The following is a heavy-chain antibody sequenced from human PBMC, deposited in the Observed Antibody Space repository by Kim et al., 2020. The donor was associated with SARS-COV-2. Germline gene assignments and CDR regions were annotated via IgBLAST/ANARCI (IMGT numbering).Heavy chain of an antibody. V-gene: IGHV7-4-1*02. CDR2: INTNTGNP. CDR3: ARTSGSYYSTIDY. Sequence: ASVKFSCRASGYTFIHYAIHWVRQAPGQGFEWMGWINTNTGNPTYAQGFTGRFVFSLDTSVSTAYLQISSLKAEDTAVYYCARTSGSYYSTIDYWGQGTLVTVSS. D-gene: IGHD1-26*01. J-gene: IGHJ4*02. CDR1: GYTFIHYA.